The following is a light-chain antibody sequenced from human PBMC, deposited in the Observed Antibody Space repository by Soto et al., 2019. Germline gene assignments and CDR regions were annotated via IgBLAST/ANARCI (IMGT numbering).Light chain of an antibody. J-gene: IGKJ5*01. CDR1: QSIRTS. Sequence: VLTQSPATLSLSPLARATLSCRASQSIRTSLAWYQQKPGQAPRLVIFDASNRATGIPDRFSGSGSGTDFTLTIDGLEPEDFVVYYCQQYGYSPITFGQGTRLEIK. CDR3: QQYGYSPIT. CDR2: DAS. V-gene: IGKV3-20*01.